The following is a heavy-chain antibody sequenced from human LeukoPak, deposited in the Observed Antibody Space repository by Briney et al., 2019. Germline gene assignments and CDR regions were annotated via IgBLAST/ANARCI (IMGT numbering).Heavy chain of an antibody. V-gene: IGHV3-48*03. CDR1: GFTFSSYE. CDR3: ARRGTDGYNEYYYYGMDV. J-gene: IGHJ6*02. D-gene: IGHD5-24*01. Sequence: RGSLRLSCAASGFTFSSYEMNWVRQAPGKGLEWVSYISSSGSTIYYADSVKGRFTISRDNAKNSLYLQMNSLRAEDTAVYYCARRGTDGYNEYYYYGMDVWGQGTTVTVSS. CDR2: ISSSGSTI.